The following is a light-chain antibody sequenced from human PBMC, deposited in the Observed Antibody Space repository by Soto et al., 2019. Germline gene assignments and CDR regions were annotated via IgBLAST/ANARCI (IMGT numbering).Light chain of an antibody. CDR1: SSDVGGYNY. Sequence: QSALTQPASVSGSPGQSITISCTGTSSDVGGYNYVSWYQQHPGKAPKLMIYEVSHRPSGVSNRFSGSKSANTASLTISGLQAEDEADYYCSSYTSSSTQVFGGGTKVTVL. V-gene: IGLV2-14*01. J-gene: IGLJ3*02. CDR3: SSYTSSSTQV. CDR2: EVS.